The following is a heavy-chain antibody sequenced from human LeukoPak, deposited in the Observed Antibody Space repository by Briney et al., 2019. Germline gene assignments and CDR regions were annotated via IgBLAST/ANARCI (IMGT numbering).Heavy chain of an antibody. Sequence: EASVKVSCKASGYTFTSYDINWVRQATGQGLEWMGWMNPNSGNTGYAQKFQGRVTMTRNTSISTAYMELSSLRSEDTAVYSCARDLYGGNSGAFDIWGLGTMVTVSS. CDR3: ARDLYGGNSGAFDI. D-gene: IGHD4-23*01. CDR2: MNPNSGNT. J-gene: IGHJ3*02. CDR1: GYTFTSYD. V-gene: IGHV1-8*01.